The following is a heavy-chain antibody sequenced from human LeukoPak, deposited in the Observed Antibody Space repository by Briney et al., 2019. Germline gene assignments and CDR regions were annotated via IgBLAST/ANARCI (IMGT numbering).Heavy chain of an antibody. CDR1: GGSFSGYY. V-gene: IGHV4-34*01. Sequence: SETLSLTCTVYGGSFSGYYWSWIRQPPGKGLEWIGEVNHSGSTNYNPSLKSRVTISVDTSKNQFSLKLSSVTAADTAVYYWARYSSGWYQYIYFDYWGQGTLVTVSS. CDR3: ARYSSGWYQYIYFDY. J-gene: IGHJ4*02. D-gene: IGHD6-19*01. CDR2: VNHSGST.